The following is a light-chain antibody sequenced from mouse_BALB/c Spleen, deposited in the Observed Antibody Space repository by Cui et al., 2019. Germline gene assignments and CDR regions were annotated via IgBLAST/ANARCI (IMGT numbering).Light chain of an antibody. J-gene: IGKJ4*01. CDR3: QQWSSYPPT. CDR2: DTS. CDR1: SSVSY. V-gene: IGKV4-55*01. Sequence: QIVLTQSPAIMSASPGEKVTMTCSASSSVSYMYWYQQKPGSFPRLLIYDTSNLASGVPVRFSGSGSGTSYSLTISRMEAEDAATYYCQQWSSYPPTFGSGTKLEIK.